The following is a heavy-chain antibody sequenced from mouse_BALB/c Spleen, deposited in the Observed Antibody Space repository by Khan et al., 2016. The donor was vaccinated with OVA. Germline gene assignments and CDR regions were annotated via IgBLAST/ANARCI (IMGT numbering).Heavy chain of an antibody. CDR2: IWSDGST. V-gene: IGHV2-6-1*01. D-gene: IGHD2-10*01. Sequence: VELVESGPGLVAPSQSLSITCTISGFSLTNYGIHWVRQPPGKGLEWLVVIWSDGSTTYNSAIKSRLSISKDNSKSQVFLKMNSLQTDDTAMYYSARQPYYHYYLMDYWGQGTSVTVSS. CDR1: GFSLTNYG. CDR3: ARQPYYHYYLMDY. J-gene: IGHJ4*01.